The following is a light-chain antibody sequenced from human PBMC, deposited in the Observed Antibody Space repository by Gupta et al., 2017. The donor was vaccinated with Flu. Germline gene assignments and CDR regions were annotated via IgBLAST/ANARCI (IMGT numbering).Light chain of an antibody. J-gene: IGLJ2*01. CDR1: DLEKKS. Sequence: GQATTITCTGDDLEKKSVCWYQHKAAPPPILLMYQDTKRPSRISDRFSGSTSDTTVTLTITETQPADEADYHCQVWDAATNHVVFGGGTRLT. CDR2: QDT. CDR3: QVWDAATNHVV. V-gene: IGLV3-1*01.